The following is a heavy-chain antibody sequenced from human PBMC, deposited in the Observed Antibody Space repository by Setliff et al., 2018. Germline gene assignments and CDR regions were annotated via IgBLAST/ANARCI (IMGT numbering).Heavy chain of an antibody. Sequence: SETLSLTCAVSGDSISSGNWWSWVRQPPEKGLEWIGEINHSGNTNYNPSLMSRVTISVDTPKNQFSLELNSVTAADTAVYYCATRRPEAVAGREDNWLGPWGQGILVTVSS. D-gene: IGHD6-19*01. J-gene: IGHJ5*02. CDR2: INHSGNT. CDR3: ATRRPEAVAGREDNWLGP. CDR1: GDSISSGNW. V-gene: IGHV4-4*02.